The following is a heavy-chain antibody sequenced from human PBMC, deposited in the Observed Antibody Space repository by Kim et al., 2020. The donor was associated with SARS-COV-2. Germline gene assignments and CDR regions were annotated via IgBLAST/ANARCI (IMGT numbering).Heavy chain of an antibody. CDR1: GYTFTSYY. CDR3: ARTIQLWIAVAAQPYFDY. CDR2: INPSGGST. Sequence: ASVKVSCKASGYTFTSYYMHWVRQAPGQGLEWMGIINPSGGSTSYAQKFQGRVTMTRDTSTSTVYMELSSLRSEDTAVYYCARTIQLWIAVAAQPYFDYWGQGTLVTVSS. V-gene: IGHV1-46*01. J-gene: IGHJ4*02. D-gene: IGHD6-19*01.